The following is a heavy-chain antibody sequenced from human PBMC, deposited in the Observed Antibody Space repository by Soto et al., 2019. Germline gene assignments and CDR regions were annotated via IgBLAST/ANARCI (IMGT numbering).Heavy chain of an antibody. CDR2: IWSDGSDQ. CDR1: GFSIRTYG. V-gene: IGHV3-33*01. D-gene: IGHD3-10*01. CDR3: ATEPRMSSRGRGGMDV. J-gene: IGHJ6*02. Sequence: QVDLVESGGGVVQPGKSLRLSCVASGFSIRTYGMHWVRQAPGKGLEWVAVIWSDGSDQLYADSMKGRLTISRDNAKNTLYPQFTSLRADDTAAYFCATEPRMSSRGRGGMDVWGHGTTVIVSS.